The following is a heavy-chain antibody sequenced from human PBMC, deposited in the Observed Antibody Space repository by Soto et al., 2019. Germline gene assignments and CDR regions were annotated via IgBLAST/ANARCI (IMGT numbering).Heavy chain of an antibody. CDR3: AKGSEGTAMVLDY. CDR1: GGSIRSYY. CDR2: MYYSGNT. V-gene: IGHV4-59*01. Sequence: QVQLQESGPKLVKPSETLSLTCTVSGGSIRSYYWSWIRQSPGKGLEWIGYMYYSGNTKYNPSLKSRVTLSIDTSKNQFSLKLTSVTAADTAVYYCAKGSEGTAMVLDYWGLGTLVTVSS. J-gene: IGHJ4*02. D-gene: IGHD5-18*01.